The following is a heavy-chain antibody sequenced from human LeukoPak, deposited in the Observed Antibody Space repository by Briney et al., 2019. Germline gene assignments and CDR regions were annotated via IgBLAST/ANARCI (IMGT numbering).Heavy chain of an antibody. CDR1: GVTLTSNH. D-gene: IGHD6-13*01. V-gene: IGHV3-23*01. CDR3: AKDRRRYSSSCPFDY. J-gene: IGHJ4*02. CDR2: ISGSGGTA. Sequence: PGGSLRLSCAASGVTLTSNHMTWVRQAPGKGLEWGSVISGSGGTAYYADSVKGRFTISRDNSTNTLYLQMNSLRAEDAAVYYCAKDRRRYSSSCPFDYWGQGTLVTVSS.